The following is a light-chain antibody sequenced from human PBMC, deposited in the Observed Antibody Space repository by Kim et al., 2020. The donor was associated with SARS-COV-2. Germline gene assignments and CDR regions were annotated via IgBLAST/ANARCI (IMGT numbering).Light chain of an antibody. Sequence: QSVLTQPPSVSGAPGQRVTISCTGSSSNIGAGFDVHWFQQFPRRAPKLLISGNSNRPSGVPDRFSGSKSATSASLAITGLQAEDEADYYCQSYDITLSGWVFGGGTQLTVL. V-gene: IGLV1-40*01. CDR3: QSYDITLSGWV. CDR2: GNS. CDR1: SSNIGAGFD. J-gene: IGLJ3*02.